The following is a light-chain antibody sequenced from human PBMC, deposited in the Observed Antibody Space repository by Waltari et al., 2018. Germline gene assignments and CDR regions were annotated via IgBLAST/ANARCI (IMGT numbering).Light chain of an antibody. CDR3: QKYGTLPAT. V-gene: IGKV3-20*01. CDR2: DAS. J-gene: IGKJ1*01. Sequence: EIVLTQSPGTLSLSPGDRATLSCRARQSVSRTLAWYQQKPGQAPRLLIYDASSRATGIPDRFRGSVSGTDFSLTISRLEPEDFAVYYCQKYGTLPATFGQGTKVEIK. CDR1: QSVSRT.